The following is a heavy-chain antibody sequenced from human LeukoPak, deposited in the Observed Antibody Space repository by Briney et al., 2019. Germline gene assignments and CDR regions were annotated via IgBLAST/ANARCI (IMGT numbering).Heavy chain of an antibody. CDR3: AKDIGAGGKGHFDY. V-gene: IGHV3-9*01. J-gene: IGHJ4*02. Sequence: GRSLRLSCAASGFTFDDYAMHWVRQAPGKGLEWVSGISWNSGSIGYADSVKGRFTISRDNAKNSLYLQMNSLRAEDTALYYCAKDIGAGGKGHFDYWGQGTLVTVSS. CDR2: ISWNSGSI. CDR1: GFTFDDYA. D-gene: IGHD3-16*01.